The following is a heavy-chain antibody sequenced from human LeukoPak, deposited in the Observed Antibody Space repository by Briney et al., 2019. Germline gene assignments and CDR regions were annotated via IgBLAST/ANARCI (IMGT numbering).Heavy chain of an antibody. J-gene: IGHJ6*02. D-gene: IGHD6-19*01. V-gene: IGHV4-59*01. CDR2: IYYSGST. CDR1: GGSISSCY. Sequence: SETLSLTCTVSGGSISSCYWSWIRQPPGKGLEWIGYIYYSGSTNYNPSLKSRVTISVDTSKNQFSLKLSSVTAADTAVYYCARAPIRGLAVAYGMDVWGQGTTVTVSS. CDR3: ARAPIRGLAVAYGMDV.